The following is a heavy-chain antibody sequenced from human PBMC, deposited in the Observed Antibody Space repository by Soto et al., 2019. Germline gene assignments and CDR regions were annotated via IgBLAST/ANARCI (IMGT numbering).Heavy chain of an antibody. J-gene: IGHJ6*02. CDR1: GGSFSGYF. V-gene: IGHV4-34*01. Sequence: PSETLSLTCAVYGGSFSGYFFSWIRQPPGKGLEWIGEINHSGSTNYNPSLKSRVTISVDTSKNQFSLKLSSVSAADTAVYYCAIGSYYYIFAGPDRGMDICGQGTTVTVSS. CDR3: AIGSYYYIFAGPDRGMDI. D-gene: IGHD3-9*01. CDR2: INHSGST.